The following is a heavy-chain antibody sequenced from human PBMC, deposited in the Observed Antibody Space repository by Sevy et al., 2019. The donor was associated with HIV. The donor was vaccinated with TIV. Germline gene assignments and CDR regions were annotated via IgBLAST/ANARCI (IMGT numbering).Heavy chain of an antibody. CDR3: VRALLKADSL. D-gene: IGHD1-26*01. J-gene: IGHJ4*02. V-gene: IGHV3-7*01. CDR2: INEDGSTK. CDR1: GFNIRTHW. Sequence: GGSLRLSCAASGFNIRTHWMLWVRQAPGKGLEWVANINEDGSTKYYLDSVKGRFTISRDNAENSVFLQMNSLRVEDTAVYYCVRALLKADSLWDQGTLVTVSS.